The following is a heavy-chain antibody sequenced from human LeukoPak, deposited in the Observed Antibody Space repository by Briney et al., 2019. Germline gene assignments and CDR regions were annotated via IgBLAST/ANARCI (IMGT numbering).Heavy chain of an antibody. CDR1: GFTLSNAC. V-gene: IGHV3-15*01. CDR2: IKSKTDGVTT. Sequence: PGGSLTLSCAASGFTLSNACMSWVREAPGRGLEWVGRIKSKTDGVTTDYAAAVKGRYTISRDDSKNTLYLQMNSLKTYNTAVYYCTTEVVSIRDTDDWEQESLVTVSS. D-gene: IGHD5-18*01. CDR3: TTEVVSIRDTDD. J-gene: IGHJ4*02.